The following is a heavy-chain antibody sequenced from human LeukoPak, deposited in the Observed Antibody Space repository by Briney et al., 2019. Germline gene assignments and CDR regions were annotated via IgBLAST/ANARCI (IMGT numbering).Heavy chain of an antibody. CDR3: ARDPSGYFNY. CDR1: GYTFTSYD. V-gene: IGHV1-8*01. Sequence: ASVKVSCKASGYTFTSYDISWVRQATGQGLEWMGWMNPNSGNTGYAQKFQGRVTTTRNTSISTAYMELSSLRSEDTAVYYCARDPSGYFNYWGQGTLATVSS. D-gene: IGHD3-22*01. CDR2: MNPNSGNT. J-gene: IGHJ4*02.